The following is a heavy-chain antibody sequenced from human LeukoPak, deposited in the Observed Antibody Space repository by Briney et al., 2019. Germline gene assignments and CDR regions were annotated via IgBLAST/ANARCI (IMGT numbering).Heavy chain of an antibody. V-gene: IGHV3-30-3*01. D-gene: IGHD3-10*01. CDR2: ISYDGSNK. CDR1: GFTFSNAW. J-gene: IGHJ1*01. CDR3: ARDNVAGEYFQH. Sequence: GGSLRLSCAASGFTFSNAWMSWVRQAPGKGLEWVAVISYDGSNKYYADSVKGRFTISRDNSKNTLYLQMNSLRAEDTAVYYCARDNVAGEYFQHWGQGTLVTVSS.